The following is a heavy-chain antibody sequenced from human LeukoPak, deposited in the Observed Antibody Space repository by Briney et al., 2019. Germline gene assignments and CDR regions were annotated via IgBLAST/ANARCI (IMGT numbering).Heavy chain of an antibody. D-gene: IGHD3-22*01. CDR1: GFTFIDYF. J-gene: IGHJ3*02. CDR3: ARATYDSSAVDAFDI. Sequence: GGSLRFSCAASGFTFIDYFMSWIRQALGKGLEWVAYTNTAGNTIYYADSMKGRFTISRDNAKNSLYLQMNTLRAEDTAVYYCARATYDSSAVDAFDIWGQGTIVTVSP. V-gene: IGHV3-11*01. CDR2: TNTAGNTI.